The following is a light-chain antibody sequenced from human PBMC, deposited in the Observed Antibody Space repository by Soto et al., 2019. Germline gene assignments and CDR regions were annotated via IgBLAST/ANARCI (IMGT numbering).Light chain of an antibody. CDR2: AAS. Sequence: EIVMTQSPATLSVSPGERVTLSCRASQSVRTNLAWYQQKPGQAPRLLIYAASTRATGIPARFSGSGSGTQFTLTSSSLQSEDFAVYSCLQYKKLPVLHTFGQGTKLEIK. V-gene: IGKV3-15*01. CDR3: LQYKKLPVLHT. CDR1: QSVRTN. J-gene: IGKJ2*01.